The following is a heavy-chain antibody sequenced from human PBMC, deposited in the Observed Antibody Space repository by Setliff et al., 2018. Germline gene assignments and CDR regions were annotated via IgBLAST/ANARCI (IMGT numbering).Heavy chain of an antibody. D-gene: IGHD3-10*01. CDR2: MYYSGST. V-gene: IGHV4-38-2*01. J-gene: IGHJ4*02. CDR3: ARHLLVQGTYHFDY. CDR1: GFSITNGYY. Sequence: PSETLSLTCAVSGFSITNGYYWGWIRQSPGKGLEWIGSMYYSGSTYYNPSLKGRVTLSVDTTKNQFSLKLTSMTAADTAVYFCARHLLVQGTYHFDYWGQGSPVTVPQ.